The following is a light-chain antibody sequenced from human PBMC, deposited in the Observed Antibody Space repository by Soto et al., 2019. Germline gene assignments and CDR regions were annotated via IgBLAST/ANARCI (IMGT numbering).Light chain of an antibody. CDR3: QQYTRT. CDR1: QDISNY. Sequence: DIQMTQSPSSLSASVGDRVTSTCQASQDISNYLNWYQQKPGKAPKLLIYDASNLETGVPSRFSGSGSGTEFTLTISSLQPDDFATYYRQQYTRTFGQGTKVDIK. CDR2: DAS. V-gene: IGKV1-33*01. J-gene: IGKJ1*01.